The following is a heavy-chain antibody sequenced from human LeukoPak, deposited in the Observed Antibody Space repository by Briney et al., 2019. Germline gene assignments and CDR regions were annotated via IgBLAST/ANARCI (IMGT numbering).Heavy chain of an antibody. Sequence: SEALSLSCTVSGASINNYFWSWMRQPAGKGLEWIGRLYPSVGTNYNPSLKSRVTMSVDTSKTQFSLKLSSVTAADTAVYYCARDSMYYDFWSGYYPQSGWFDPWGQGTLVTVSS. CDR2: LYPSVGT. J-gene: IGHJ5*02. CDR3: ARDSMYYDFWSGYYPQSGWFDP. V-gene: IGHV4-4*07. CDR1: GASINNYF. D-gene: IGHD3-3*01.